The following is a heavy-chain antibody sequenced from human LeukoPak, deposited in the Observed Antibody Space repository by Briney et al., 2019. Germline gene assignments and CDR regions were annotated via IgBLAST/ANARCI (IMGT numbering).Heavy chain of an antibody. D-gene: IGHD3-3*01. V-gene: IGHV3-21*01. J-gene: IGHJ4*02. CDR2: ISNSSSYK. CDR1: GFTLSSYS. CDR3: ARDQVPITIFGVVSQTFDY. Sequence: GGSVRLSCAASGFTLSSYSVRWVRRAPGKGLEGVSSISNSSSYKHYADSVKGRFTISRDNDQNSLYLQMNSLRAEDTAVYYCARDQVPITIFGVVSQTFDYWGQGTLVTVFS.